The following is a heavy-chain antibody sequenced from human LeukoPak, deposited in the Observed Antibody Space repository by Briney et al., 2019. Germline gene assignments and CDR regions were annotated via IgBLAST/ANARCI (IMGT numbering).Heavy chain of an antibody. D-gene: IGHD2-15*01. Sequence: ASVKVSCKASGGTFSSYAIIWVRQAPGQGLEWMGRIIPILGIANYAQKFQGRVTITADKSTSTAYMELSSLRSEDTAVYYCATHCSGGSCYETAFDIWGQGTMVTVSS. J-gene: IGHJ3*02. CDR3: ATHCSGGSCYETAFDI. V-gene: IGHV1-69*04. CDR1: GGTFSSYA. CDR2: IIPILGIA.